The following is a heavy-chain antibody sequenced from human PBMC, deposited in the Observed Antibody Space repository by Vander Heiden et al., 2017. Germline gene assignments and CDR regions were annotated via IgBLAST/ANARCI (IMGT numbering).Heavy chain of an antibody. Sequence: QVQLVQSGAEVKKPGSSVKVSCKASGGTFSSYAISWVRPAPGQGLEWMGGIIPIFGTANYAQKVQGRVTITADESTSTAYMEMRRMRSEDTAVYYSARDSSVGDTKFDYWGQGTLVTVSS. V-gene: IGHV1-69*01. J-gene: IGHJ4*02. CDR1: GGTFSSYA. CDR2: IIPIFGTA. CDR3: ARDSSVGDTKFDY. D-gene: IGHD1-26*01.